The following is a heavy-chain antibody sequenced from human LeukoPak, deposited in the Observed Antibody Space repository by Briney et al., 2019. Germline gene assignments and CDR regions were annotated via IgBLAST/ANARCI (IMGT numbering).Heavy chain of an antibody. Sequence: PGGSLRLSCVASGFTLSNAWMSWVRQAPGKGLEWVGRIKRKTDGGTTDYAAPVKGRFTISRDDSKNTLYLQMDSLKTEDTAVYYCTTNQSTYWGQGTLVTVSS. CDR3: TTNQSTY. J-gene: IGHJ4*02. D-gene: IGHD1-1*01. CDR1: GFTLSNAW. CDR2: IKRKTDGGTT. V-gene: IGHV3-15*01.